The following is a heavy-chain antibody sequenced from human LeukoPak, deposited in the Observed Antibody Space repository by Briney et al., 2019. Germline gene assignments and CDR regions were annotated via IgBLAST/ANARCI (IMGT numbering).Heavy chain of an antibody. D-gene: IGHD3-22*01. CDR1: GGTFSSYA. CDR3: ARGRYYDSSGYYHDAFDI. Sequence: SVKVSCKASGGTFSSYAISWVRQAPGQGLEWMGGIIPIFGTANYAQKFQGRVTITTDESTSTAYMELSGLRSEDTAVYYCARGRYYDSSGYYHDAFDIWGQGTMVTVSS. J-gene: IGHJ3*02. V-gene: IGHV1-69*05. CDR2: IIPIFGTA.